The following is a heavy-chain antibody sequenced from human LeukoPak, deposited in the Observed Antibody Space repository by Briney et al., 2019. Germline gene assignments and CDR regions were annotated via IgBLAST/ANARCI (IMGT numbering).Heavy chain of an antibody. Sequence: ASVKVSCKASGYTFTSYDINLVRQATGQGLEWMGWMNPNSGNTGYAQKFQGRVTMTRNTSISTAYMELSSLRSEDTAVYYCARGRFRYNCNYPPDDWGKGTLVTVSS. CDR3: ARGRFRYNCNYPPDD. D-gene: IGHD1-7*01. CDR2: MNPNSGNT. V-gene: IGHV1-8*01. CDR1: GYTFTSYD. J-gene: IGHJ4*02.